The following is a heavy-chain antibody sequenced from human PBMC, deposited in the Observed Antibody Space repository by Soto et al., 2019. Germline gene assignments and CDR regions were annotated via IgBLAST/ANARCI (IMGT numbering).Heavy chain of an antibody. J-gene: IGHJ5*02. D-gene: IGHD6-6*01. V-gene: IGHV4-34*01. CDR3: ARGGNSYSSSSKGRENWFDP. CDR2: INHSGST. Sequence: PSETLSLTCAVYGGSFSVYYWSWIRQPPGKGLEWIGEINHSGSTNYNPSLKSRVTISVDTSKNQFSLKLSSVTAADTAVYYCARGGNSYSSSSKGRENWFDPWGQGTLVTVSS. CDR1: GGSFSVYY.